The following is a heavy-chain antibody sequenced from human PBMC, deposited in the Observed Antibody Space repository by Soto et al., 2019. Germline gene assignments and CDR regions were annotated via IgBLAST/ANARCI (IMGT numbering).Heavy chain of an antibody. J-gene: IGHJ6*02. CDR1: GFTFSSYG. Sequence: GGSLRLSCAASGFTFSSYGMHWVRQAPGKGLEWVAVTSYDGSNKYYADSVKGRFTISRDNSKNTLYLQMNSLRAEDTAVYYCAKEAAARIPYYGMDVWGQGTTVTVSS. V-gene: IGHV3-30*18. CDR2: TSYDGSNK. D-gene: IGHD6-13*01. CDR3: AKEAAARIPYYGMDV.